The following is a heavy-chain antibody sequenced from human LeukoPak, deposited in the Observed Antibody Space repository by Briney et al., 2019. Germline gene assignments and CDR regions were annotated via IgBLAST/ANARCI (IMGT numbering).Heavy chain of an antibody. Sequence: GGSLRLSCAASGFTFSGSAIHWVRQAPGKGLEWVGRIRSKANNYATAYAASVKGRFTLSRDDSKNTAYLQMDSLKTEDTAVYYCASRGDSSGYSYPFDYWGQGTLVTVSS. CDR1: GFTFSGSA. J-gene: IGHJ4*02. D-gene: IGHD3-22*01. CDR2: IRSKANNYAT. CDR3: ASRGDSSGYSYPFDY. V-gene: IGHV3-73*01.